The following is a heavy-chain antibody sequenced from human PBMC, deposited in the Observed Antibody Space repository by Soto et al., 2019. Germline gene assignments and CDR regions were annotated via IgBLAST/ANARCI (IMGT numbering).Heavy chain of an antibody. CDR2: INPSGGST. CDR3: ARLMIAAGTNTPYSYYGMHV. D-gene: IGHD6-13*01. Sequence: ASVKVSCKASGYTFTSYYMHWVRQAPGQGLEWMGIINPSGGSTSYAQKFQGRVTMTRDTSTSTVYMELSSLRSEDTAVYYCARLMIAAGTNTPYSYYGMHVWGQGNTVTVSS. CDR1: GYTFTSYY. J-gene: IGHJ6*02. V-gene: IGHV1-46*01.